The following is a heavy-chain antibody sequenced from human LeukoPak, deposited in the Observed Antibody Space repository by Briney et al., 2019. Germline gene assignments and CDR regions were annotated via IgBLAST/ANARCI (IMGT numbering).Heavy chain of an antibody. J-gene: IGHJ4*02. D-gene: IGHD2-2*01. CDR2: IDPSSTYI. CDR3: ARAPTVLVGYCSSSSCQADY. CDR1: GFTFRSYS. V-gene: IGHV3-21*01. Sequence: GGSLGLSCAASGFTFRSYSMNWVRQAPGKGLEWVSAIDPSSTYIYYADSVKGRFTISRDNAENSLYLQMNSLRVEDTAVYYCARAPTVLVGYCSSSSCQADYWGQGTLVTVSS.